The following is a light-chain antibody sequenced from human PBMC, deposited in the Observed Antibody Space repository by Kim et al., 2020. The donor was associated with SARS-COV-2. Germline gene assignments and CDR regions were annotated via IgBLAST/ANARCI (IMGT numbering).Light chain of an antibody. J-gene: IGKJ4*01. CDR1: QDISNH. Sequence: DIQMTQSPSSLSASVGDRVTISCQASQDISNHLKWYQQKPGKAPNLLIYDGSILEAGVPSRFSGSGFGTDLTFSIRSLQPEDIATYFCQQYDNFPRTFCGGTQVDSK. CDR3: QQYDNFPRT. V-gene: IGKV1-33*01. CDR2: DGS.